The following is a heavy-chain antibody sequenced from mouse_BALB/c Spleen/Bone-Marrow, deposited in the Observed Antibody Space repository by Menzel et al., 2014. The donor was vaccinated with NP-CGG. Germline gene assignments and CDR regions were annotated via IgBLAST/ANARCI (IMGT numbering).Heavy chain of an antibody. D-gene: IGHD1-1*01. CDR2: IDPYNGGT. V-gene: IGHV1S135*01. CDR3: ARDNYYGSSTGFAY. J-gene: IGHJ3*01. CDR1: GYAFTSYN. Sequence: VQLQQSGPELVKPGASVKVSCKASGYAFTSYNMYWVKQSHGKSLEWIGYIDPYNGGTGYNQKFKGKATLTVDKSSSTAYMHLNSLTSEDSAVYYCARDNYYGSSTGFAYWGQGTLVTVSA.